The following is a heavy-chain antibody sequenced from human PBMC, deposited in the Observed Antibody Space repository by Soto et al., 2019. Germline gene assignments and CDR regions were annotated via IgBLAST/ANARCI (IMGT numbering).Heavy chain of an antibody. CDR2: IFPSDSDT. J-gene: IGHJ5*02. CDR1: GYRFTSYW. Sequence: GESLKISCKGSGYRFTSYWIAWVRQMPGKGLEWMGIIFPSDSDTRYSPSFQGQVTISADRSTSTVFLQWASLKASDTAVYFCARKDKSGYFNWFDPWGQGTPVTVSS. D-gene: IGHD3-22*01. V-gene: IGHV5-51*01. CDR3: ARKDKSGYFNWFDP.